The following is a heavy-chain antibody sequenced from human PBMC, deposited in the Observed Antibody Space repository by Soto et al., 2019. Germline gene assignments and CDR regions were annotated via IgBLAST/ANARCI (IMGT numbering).Heavy chain of an antibody. Sequence: GGSLRLSCAASGFTFSSYSMNWVRQAPGKGLEWVSSISSSSSYIYYADSVKDRFTISRDNAQNSLYLQMTSLRAEDTAVYFCARAIGGVDAFWGQGTLVTVSS. CDR3: ARAIGGVDAF. CDR1: GFTFSSYS. CDR2: ISSSSSYI. J-gene: IGHJ4*02. V-gene: IGHV3-21*01. D-gene: IGHD3-10*01.